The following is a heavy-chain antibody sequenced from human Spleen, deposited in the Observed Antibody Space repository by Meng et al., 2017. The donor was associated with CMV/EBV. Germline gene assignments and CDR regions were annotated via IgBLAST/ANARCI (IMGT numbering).Heavy chain of an antibody. D-gene: IGHD5-24*01. CDR2: IKYDGSEK. CDR1: GFIFSGSW. CDR3: VKLFDF. Sequence: GGSLRLSCVASGFIFSGSWMSWVRQAPGKGPEWVANIKYDGSEKNYVDSVKGRFTISRDNAKNSLYLQMNSLRVEDTALYYCVKLFDFWGQGALVTVSS. J-gene: IGHJ4*02. V-gene: IGHV3-7*01.